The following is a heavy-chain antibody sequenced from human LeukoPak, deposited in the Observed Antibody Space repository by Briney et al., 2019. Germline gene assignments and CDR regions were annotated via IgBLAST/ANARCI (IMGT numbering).Heavy chain of an antibody. CDR2: IKQDGSEK. CDR1: GFTLSTYW. J-gene: IGHJ5*02. Sequence: GGSLRLSCAASGFTLSTYWMNWVRQAPGKGLEWVATIKQDGSEKYYVDSVKGRFTISRDNAKNSLYLQMNSLRAEDTALYHCARVKWFGELSGVEFLEWFDPWGQGTLVTVSS. CDR3: ARVKWFGELSGVEFLEWFDP. V-gene: IGHV3-7*03. D-gene: IGHD3-10*01.